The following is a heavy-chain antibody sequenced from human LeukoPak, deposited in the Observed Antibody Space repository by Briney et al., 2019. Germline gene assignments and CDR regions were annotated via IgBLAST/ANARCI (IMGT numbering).Heavy chain of an antibody. J-gene: IGHJ4*02. V-gene: IGHV4-59*01. D-gene: IGHD3-10*01. CDR3: ARDRYYGSGFHYLDY. CDR2: IYYSGST. Sequence: PSETLSLTCTVSGGSISSYYWSWIRQPPGQGLEWIGYIYYSGSTNYNPSLKSRVTMSVDTSKNQFSLKLSSVTAADTAVYYCARDRYYGSGFHYLDYWGQGSLVTVSS. CDR1: GGSISSYY.